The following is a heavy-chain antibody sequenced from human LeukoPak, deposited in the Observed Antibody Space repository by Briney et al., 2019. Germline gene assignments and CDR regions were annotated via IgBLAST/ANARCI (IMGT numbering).Heavy chain of an antibody. CDR2: MYYSGST. D-gene: IGHD6-13*01. J-gene: IGHJ4*02. CDR1: GGSISSHY. V-gene: IGHV4-59*11. Sequence: SETLSLTCTVSGGSISSHYWSWIRQPPGKGLEWIGYMYYSGSTNYNPSLKSRVTISVDTSKNQFSLKLSSVTAADTAVYYCARGVYIAAAQYGYWGQGTLVTVSS. CDR3: ARGVYIAAAQYGY.